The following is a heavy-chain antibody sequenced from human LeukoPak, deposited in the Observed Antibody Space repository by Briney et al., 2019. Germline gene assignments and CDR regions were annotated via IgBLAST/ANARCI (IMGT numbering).Heavy chain of an antibody. Sequence: PGGSLRLSCAASGFTFSSYWMSWVRQAPGKGLEWVANIKQDGSEKYYVDSVEGRFTISRDNAKNSLYLQMNSLRAEDTAVYYCARDRRFLEWPPTGYWGQGTLVTVSS. J-gene: IGHJ4*02. D-gene: IGHD3-3*01. CDR3: ARDRRFLEWPPTGY. V-gene: IGHV3-7*01. CDR1: GFTFSSYW. CDR2: IKQDGSEK.